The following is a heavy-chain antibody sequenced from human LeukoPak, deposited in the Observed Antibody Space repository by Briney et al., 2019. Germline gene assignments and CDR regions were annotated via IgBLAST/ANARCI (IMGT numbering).Heavy chain of an antibody. CDR3: ARGSEQYYYDCSAAFDI. Sequence: GGSLRLSCAASGFSFGGYAMHWVRQAPGKGLEWVAVLSYDGSNKYYVDSVKGRFTISRDNSKNTLFLQMNSLRVDDTAVYYCARGSEQYYYDCSAAFDIWGKGTMVTVSS. J-gene: IGHJ3*02. CDR2: LSYDGSNK. CDR1: GFSFGGYA. D-gene: IGHD3-22*01. V-gene: IGHV3-30*03.